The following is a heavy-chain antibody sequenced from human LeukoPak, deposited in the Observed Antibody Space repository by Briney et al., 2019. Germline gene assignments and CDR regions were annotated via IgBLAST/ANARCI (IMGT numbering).Heavy chain of an antibody. D-gene: IGHD3-9*01. Sequence: SETLSLTCTVSGGSISSYYWGWIRQPPGKGLEWIGSIYYSGSTYYNPSLKSRVTISVDTSKNQFSLKLSSVTAADTAVYYCARAIGARTVLRYFDWLNDGGVYFDYWGQGTLVTVSS. CDR2: IYYSGST. J-gene: IGHJ4*02. CDR3: ARAIGARTVLRYFDWLNDGGVYFDY. V-gene: IGHV4-39*07. CDR1: GGSISSYY.